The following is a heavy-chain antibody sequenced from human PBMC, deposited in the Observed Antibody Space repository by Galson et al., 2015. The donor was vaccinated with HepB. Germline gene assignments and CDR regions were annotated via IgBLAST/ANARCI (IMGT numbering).Heavy chain of an antibody. J-gene: IGHJ4*02. Sequence: SLRLSCAASGFTFSGSAIHWVRQASGKGLEWLGRITSRANSYATAYAASLKGRFTISRDDSKNTAYLHMTSLKTEDSAVYYCVRSGDFSGYSSRWGQGTLVTVSS. CDR1: GFTFSGSA. CDR3: VRSGDFSGYSSR. D-gene: IGHD6-13*01. V-gene: IGHV3-73*01. CDR2: ITSRANSYAT.